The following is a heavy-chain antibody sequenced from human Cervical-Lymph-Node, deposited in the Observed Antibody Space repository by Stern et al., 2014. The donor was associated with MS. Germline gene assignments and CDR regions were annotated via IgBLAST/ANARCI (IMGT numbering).Heavy chain of an antibody. CDR3: ARGIVTNRPASTLHNLFDP. CDR1: GGKLSSSFA. V-gene: IGHV1-69*09. J-gene: IGHJ5*02. D-gene: IGHD4-17*01. Sequence: VQLVESGAEVKKPGSSVNVSCKPSGGKLSSSFAVSWVRQAPRQGLEWMGRVLPIFGLANYAQKFQTRLTITADKSTSTVYMELSSLTSEDTALYYCARGIVTNRPASTLHNLFDPWGQGTLVTVSS. CDR2: VLPIFGLA.